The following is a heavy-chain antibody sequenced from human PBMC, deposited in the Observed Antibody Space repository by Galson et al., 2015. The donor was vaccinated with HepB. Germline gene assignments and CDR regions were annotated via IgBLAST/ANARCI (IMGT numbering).Heavy chain of an antibody. CDR3: AKDQGMLSVLGYCTLTNCGASDQ. V-gene: IGHV3-33*06. CDR2: IWYDGDNQ. D-gene: IGHD2-8*01. J-gene: IGHJ4*02. CDR1: GFSFGSYG. Sequence: SLRLSCAASGFSFGSYGMHWVRQAPGKGLEWVADIWYDGDNQKYADSVKGRFTISRDNSKRTVYLQMNSLRAEDTAVYYCAKDQGMLSVLGYCTLTNCGASDQWGKGTLV.